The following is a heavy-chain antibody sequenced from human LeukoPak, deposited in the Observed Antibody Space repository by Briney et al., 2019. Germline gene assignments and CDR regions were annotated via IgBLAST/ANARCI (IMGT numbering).Heavy chain of an antibody. D-gene: IGHD3-3*01. CDR1: GYTFTGYY. Sequence: ASVKVSCKASGYTFTGYYMHWVRQAPGQGLEWMGIINPSGGSTSYAQKFQGRVTMTRDMSTSTVYMELSSLRSEDTAVYYCARAQRITIFGVVQPRTGHCYMDVWGKGTTVTVSS. CDR2: INPSGGST. V-gene: IGHV1-46*01. CDR3: ARAQRITIFGVVQPRTGHCYMDV. J-gene: IGHJ6*03.